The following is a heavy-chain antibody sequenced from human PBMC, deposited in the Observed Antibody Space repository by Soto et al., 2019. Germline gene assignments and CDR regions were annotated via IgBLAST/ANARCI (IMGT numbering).Heavy chain of an antibody. CDR2: IYHSGST. CDR3: ARLEIYYRSGIPGWFDP. CDR1: GGSISSGGYS. D-gene: IGHD3-10*01. V-gene: IGHV4-30-2*01. J-gene: IGHJ5*02. Sequence: PSETLSLTCAVSGGSISSGGYSWSWIRQPPGKGLEWIGYIYHSGSTYYNPSLKSRVTISVDRSKNQFSLKLSSVTAADTAVYYCARLEIYYRSGIPGWFDPCGQGPLVTVYS.